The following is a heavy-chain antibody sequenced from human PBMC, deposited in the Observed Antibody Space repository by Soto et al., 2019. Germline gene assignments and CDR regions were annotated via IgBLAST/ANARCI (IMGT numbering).Heavy chain of an antibody. V-gene: IGHV3-30*18. CDR1: GFNLRSYG. J-gene: IGHJ3*01. D-gene: IGHD3-10*01. Sequence: QAQLVESGGGVVQPGRSLRLSCTTSGFNLRSYGMHWVRQAPGKGLSWVAVMSYDGRNTYSADSVKGRFTISRDDSKNTMYLQMNSLRAEDTAIYYCAKDTGVGELFSDTFDLWGQGTMVTVSS. CDR2: MSYDGRNT. CDR3: AKDTGVGELFSDTFDL.